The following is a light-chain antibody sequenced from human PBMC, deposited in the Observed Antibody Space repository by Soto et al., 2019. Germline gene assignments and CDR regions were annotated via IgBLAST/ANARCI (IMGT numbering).Light chain of an antibody. CDR1: QNIAEF. V-gene: IGKV1-39*01. CDR3: QQFYSHVLS. CDR2: GTS. Sequence: DVQMTQSPSSLSASIGDRVTLTCRASQNIAEFLNWYQVKSDKGPKLLIYGTSTLQSGVPSRFSGGGSGTEFTLTISNLHPEDFAVYYCQQFYSHVLSFGGGTRVELK. J-gene: IGKJ4*01.